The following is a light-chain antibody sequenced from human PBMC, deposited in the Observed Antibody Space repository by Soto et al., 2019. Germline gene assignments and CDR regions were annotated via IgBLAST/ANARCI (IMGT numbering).Light chain of an antibody. J-gene: IGKJ2*01. Sequence: EIVLTQSPGTLSLSPGERATLSCRASQSVSSSYLAWYQQKLGQAPRLLIYGASSRATGIPDRFSGSGSGTDFTLTISRLEPEDFAVYYCQQYGSSPPFVHTFGQGTKLEIK. CDR2: GAS. CDR3: QQYGSSPPFVHT. V-gene: IGKV3-20*01. CDR1: QSVSSSY.